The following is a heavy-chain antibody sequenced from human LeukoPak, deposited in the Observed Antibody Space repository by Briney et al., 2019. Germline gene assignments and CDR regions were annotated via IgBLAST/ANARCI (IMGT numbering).Heavy chain of an antibody. CDR3: ARWIAVAGSPWFDP. CDR1: GYTFTGYY. Sequence: ASVKVSCKASGYTFTGYYMHWVRQAPGQGLEWMGRINPNSGGTNYAQKFQGRVTMTRDTSISTAYMEPSRLRSDDTAVYYCARWIAVAGSPWFDPWGQGTLVTVSS. V-gene: IGHV1-2*06. D-gene: IGHD6-19*01. J-gene: IGHJ5*02. CDR2: INPNSGGT.